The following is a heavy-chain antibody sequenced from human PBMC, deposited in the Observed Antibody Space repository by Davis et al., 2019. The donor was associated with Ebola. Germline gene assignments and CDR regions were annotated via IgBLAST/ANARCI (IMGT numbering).Heavy chain of an antibody. CDR2: INPNSGGST. Sequence: ASVKVSCKASGYTFTGYYMHWVRQAPGQGLEWMGWINPNSGGSTSYAQKFQGRVTMTRDTSTSTVYMELSSLRSEDTAVYYCARDGGYCSGGSCYRPNYYYGMDVWGQGTTVTVSS. D-gene: IGHD2-15*01. CDR1: GYTFTGYY. J-gene: IGHJ6*02. V-gene: IGHV1-46*01. CDR3: ARDGGYCSGGSCYRPNYYYGMDV.